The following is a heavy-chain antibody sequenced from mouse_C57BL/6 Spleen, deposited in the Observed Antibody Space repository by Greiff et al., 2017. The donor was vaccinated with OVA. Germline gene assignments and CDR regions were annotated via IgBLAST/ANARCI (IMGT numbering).Heavy chain of an antibody. V-gene: IGHV1-82*01. D-gene: IGHD1-1*01. J-gene: IGHJ3*01. Sequence: QVQLKQSGPELVKPGASVKISCKASGYAFSSSWMNWVKQRPGKGLEWIGRIYPGDGDTNYNGKFKGKATLTADKSSSTAYMQLSSLTSEDSAVYFCARNTYGSSFAWFAYWGQGTLVTVSA. CDR2: IYPGDGDT. CDR1: GYAFSSSW. CDR3: ARNTYGSSFAWFAY.